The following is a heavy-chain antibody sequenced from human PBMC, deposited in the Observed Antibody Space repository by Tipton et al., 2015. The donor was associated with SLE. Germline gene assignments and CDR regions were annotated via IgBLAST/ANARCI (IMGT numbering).Heavy chain of an antibody. CDR3: AREPHYYYYMDV. J-gene: IGHJ6*03. Sequence: SLRLSCAASGFTFSTYAMTWVRQAPGKGLAWVSGISGSGGTTYYADSAKGRFTISRDNAKDTLYLQMNSLRAEDTAVYYCAREPHYYYYMDVWGKGTTVTVSS. CDR2: ISGSGGTT. CDR1: GFTFSTYA. V-gene: IGHV3-23*01.